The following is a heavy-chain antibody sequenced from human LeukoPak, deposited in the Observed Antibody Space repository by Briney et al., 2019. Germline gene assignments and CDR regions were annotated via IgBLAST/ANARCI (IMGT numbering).Heavy chain of an antibody. Sequence: SETLSLTCTVSGGSISSYYWSWIRQPPGKGLEWVGYIYYSGSTNYNPSLKSRVTISVDTSKNQFSLKLSSVTAADTAVYYCARGDEGGDAFDIWGQGTMVTVSS. CDR1: GGSISSYY. CDR2: IYYSGST. J-gene: IGHJ3*02. V-gene: IGHV4-59*01. D-gene: IGHD1-26*01. CDR3: ARGDEGGDAFDI.